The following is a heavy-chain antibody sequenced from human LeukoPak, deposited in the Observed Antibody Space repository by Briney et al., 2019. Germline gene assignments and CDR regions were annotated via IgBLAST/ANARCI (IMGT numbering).Heavy chain of an antibody. V-gene: IGHV3-23*01. J-gene: IGHJ4*02. CDR2: ISGSGERT. CDR3: AKDRGYGFDY. CDR1: GFTFSSYA. Sequence: GGSLRLSCAASGFTFSSYAMNWVRQAPGKGLEWVSAISGSGERTYYADSVKGRFTISRDNSKNTLYLQMNSLRAEDTAVYYCAKDRGYGFDYWGQGTLVTVSS. D-gene: IGHD3-10*01.